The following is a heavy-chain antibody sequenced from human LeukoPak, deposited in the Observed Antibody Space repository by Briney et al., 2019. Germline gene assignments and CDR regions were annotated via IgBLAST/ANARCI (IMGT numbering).Heavy chain of an antibody. Sequence: PGGSLRLSCAASGFTFSSYAMSWVRQAPGKGLEWVSAISGSGGSTYYADSVKGRFTISRDNSKNTLYLQMNSLRAEDTAVYYCAKDPWDSSGYFYFDYWGQGTLVTVSS. CDR2: ISGSGGST. CDR1: GFTFSSYA. J-gene: IGHJ4*02. D-gene: IGHD3-22*01. V-gene: IGHV3-23*01. CDR3: AKDPWDSSGYFYFDY.